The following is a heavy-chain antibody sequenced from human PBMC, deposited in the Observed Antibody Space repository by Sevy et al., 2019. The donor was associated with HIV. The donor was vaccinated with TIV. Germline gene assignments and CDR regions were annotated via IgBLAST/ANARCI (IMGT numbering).Heavy chain of an antibody. CDR1: GYTFTSYY. D-gene: IGHD3-22*01. CDR2: INPSGGST. J-gene: IGHJ4*02. V-gene: IGHV1-46*01. CDR3: ARDRDYYDSSGSDFDY. Sequence: ASVKVSCKASGYTFTSYYMHWVRQAPGQGLEWMGIINPSGGSTSYAQKFQGRVTMTRGTSTSTVYMELSSLRSEDTAVYYCARDRDYYDSSGSDFDYWGQGTLVTVSS.